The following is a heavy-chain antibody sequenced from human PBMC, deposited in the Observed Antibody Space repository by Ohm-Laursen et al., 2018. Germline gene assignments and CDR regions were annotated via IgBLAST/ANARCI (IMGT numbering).Heavy chain of an antibody. CDR3: AKADSTGSRWYYFDY. J-gene: IGHJ4*02. D-gene: IGHD2-8*02. CDR2: ISGGGGST. CDR1: GFTFSSYA. V-gene: IGHV3-23*01. Sequence: SLRLSCSASGFTFSSYAMSWVRQAPGKGLEWVSAISGGGGSTYYADSVKGRFTISRDNSKNTVYLQMNSLRAEDTAVYYCAKADSTGSRWYYFDYWGQGALVTVSS.